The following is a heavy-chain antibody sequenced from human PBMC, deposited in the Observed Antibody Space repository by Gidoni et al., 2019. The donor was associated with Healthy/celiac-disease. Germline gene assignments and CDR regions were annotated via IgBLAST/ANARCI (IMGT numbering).Heavy chain of an antibody. J-gene: IGHJ5*02. V-gene: IGHV4-34*01. CDR3: ARPRGGWLRAPGYNWFDP. CDR1: GGSFSGYY. D-gene: IGHD6-19*01. CDR2: INHSGST. Sequence: QVQLQQWGAGLLKPSETLSLTCAVYGGSFSGYYWSWIRQPPGKGLEWIGEINHSGSTNYNPSLKSRVTISVDTSKNQFSLKLSSVTAVDTAVYYCARPRGGWLRAPGYNWFDPWGQGTLVTVSS.